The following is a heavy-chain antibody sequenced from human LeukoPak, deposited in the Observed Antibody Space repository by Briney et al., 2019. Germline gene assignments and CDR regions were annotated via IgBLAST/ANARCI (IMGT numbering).Heavy chain of an antibody. CDR3: AREDYYDSSGYPY. Sequence: GASVKVSCKASGGTFSSYTISWVRQAPGQGLEWMGRIIPILGIANYVQKFQGRVTITADKSTSTAYMELSSLRSEDTAVYYCAREDYYDSSGYPYWGQGTLVTVSS. J-gene: IGHJ4*02. CDR1: GGTFSSYT. V-gene: IGHV1-69*04. D-gene: IGHD3-22*01. CDR2: IIPILGIA.